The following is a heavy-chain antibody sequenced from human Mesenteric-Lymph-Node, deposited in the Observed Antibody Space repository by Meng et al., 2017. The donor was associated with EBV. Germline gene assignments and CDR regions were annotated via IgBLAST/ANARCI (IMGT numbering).Heavy chain of an antibody. CDR2: INHSGVA. CDR1: GGSFSGYY. D-gene: IGHD4-11*01. V-gene: IGHV4-34*01. J-gene: IGHJ5*02. CDR3: ASRGDGIYSNYDWFDR. Sequence: QLQLEEPGPGLVKPSETLSLTCGVYGGSFSGYYWSWIRQPPGKGLEWIGEINHSGVASYNPSLRSRVTISLDTSKNQFSLKLNSVTAADTAVYYCASRGDGIYSNYDWFDRWGQGTLVTVSS.